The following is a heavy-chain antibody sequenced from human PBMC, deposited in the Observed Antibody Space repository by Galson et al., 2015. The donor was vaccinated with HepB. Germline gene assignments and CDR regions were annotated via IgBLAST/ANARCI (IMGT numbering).Heavy chain of an antibody. J-gene: IGHJ3*02. CDR1: AYSFSTYW. Sequence: QSGAEVKKPGESLKISCKGSAYSFSTYWIGWVRQMPGKGLEWMGIIYPGDSDTRYSPSFQGHVTISVDKSISTAYLQWSSLKASDTAIYYCALTIWSGSYARNGASTDGFRIWGQGAMVTVSS. D-gene: IGHD3-3*01. CDR2: IYPGDSDT. V-gene: IGHV5-51*01. CDR3: ALTIWSGSYARNGASTDGFRI.